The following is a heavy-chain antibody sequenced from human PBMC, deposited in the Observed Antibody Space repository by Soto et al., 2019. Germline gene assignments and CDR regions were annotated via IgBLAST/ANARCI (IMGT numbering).Heavy chain of an antibody. CDR3: ARSGLWSGLLYV. J-gene: IGHJ6*02. CDR2: IFSNDEK. Sequence: QVTLKESGPVLVKPTETLTLTCTVSGFSLSNARMGVSWIRQPPGKALEWLAHIFSNDEKSYITALKSRLTISKDTSKRQVGLTMTNMDPVDTATHYSARSGLWSGLLYVWGQGTTVTVAS. V-gene: IGHV2-26*01. D-gene: IGHD3-3*01. CDR1: GFSLSNARMG.